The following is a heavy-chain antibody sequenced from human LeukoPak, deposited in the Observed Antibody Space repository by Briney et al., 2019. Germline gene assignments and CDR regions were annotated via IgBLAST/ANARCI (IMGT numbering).Heavy chain of an antibody. D-gene: IGHD5-18*01. Sequence: GGSLRLSCAASGFTFSSYEMNWVRQAPGKGLEWVSYISSGGSTIYYADSVKGRFTTSRDNAKNSLYLQMNSLRAEDTAVYYCARDRRYSYGLGGDYWGQGTLVTVSS. CDR3: ARDRRYSYGLGGDY. J-gene: IGHJ4*02. CDR2: ISSGGSTI. V-gene: IGHV3-48*03. CDR1: GFTFSSYE.